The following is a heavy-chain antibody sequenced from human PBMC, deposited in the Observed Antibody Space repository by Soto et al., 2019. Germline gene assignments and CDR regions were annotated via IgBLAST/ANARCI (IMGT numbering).Heavy chain of an antibody. Sequence: QVQLVQSGAEVKKPGASVKVSCKASGYTLTSHDINWVRQATGQGREWMGWTNPNSGYTVYAQKFQGRVTMTRNTSISTAYMELSSLRSEDTAVYYCARAGGDGENYYYYHGMDGWGQGTTVTVSS. V-gene: IGHV1-8*01. CDR3: ARAGGDGENYYYYHGMDG. CDR2: TNPNSGYT. D-gene: IGHD4-17*01. CDR1: GYTLTSHD. J-gene: IGHJ6*02.